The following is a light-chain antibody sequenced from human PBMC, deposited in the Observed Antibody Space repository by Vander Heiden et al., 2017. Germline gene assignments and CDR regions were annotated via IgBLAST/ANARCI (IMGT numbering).Light chain of an antibody. J-gene: IGKJ4*01. CDR2: GAS. CDR1: QIVSSN. CDR3: QQYNNWPPLT. Sequence: IVMTHSPATLSVSSGESAPLSRSASQIVSSNLAWYQQKPGQAPRLLIYGASTRATGIPARFSGSGSGTEVTLTISSLQSEDFAVYYCQQYNNWPPLTFGGGTKVEIK. V-gene: IGKV3-15*01.